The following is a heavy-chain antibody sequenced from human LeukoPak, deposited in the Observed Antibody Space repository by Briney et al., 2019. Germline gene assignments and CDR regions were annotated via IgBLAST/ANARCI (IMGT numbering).Heavy chain of an antibody. V-gene: IGHV4-4*08. Sequence: PSETLSLTCNVSGGSIRGYYWSWIRQAPGKGLEWIGYIYSSGSTNYNPSLKSRVTISVDTSKNQFSLKLSFVSAADTAVYYCATYSSNLGCLDSWGQGTLVTVSS. D-gene: IGHD6-13*01. CDR3: ATYSSNLGCLDS. J-gene: IGHJ5*01. CDR2: IYSSGST. CDR1: GGSIRGYY.